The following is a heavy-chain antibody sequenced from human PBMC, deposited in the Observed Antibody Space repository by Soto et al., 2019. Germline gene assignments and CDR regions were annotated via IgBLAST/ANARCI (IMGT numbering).Heavy chain of an antibody. J-gene: IGHJ5*02. Sequence: TLSLTCTVSGGSISSGGYYWSWIRQHPGKGLEWIGYIYYSGSTYYNPSLKSRVTISVDTSKNQFSLKLSSVTAADTAVYYCASRRSRGRALLFDPWGQGTPVTVSS. CDR3: ASRRSRGRALLFDP. CDR1: GGSISSGGYY. D-gene: IGHD1-26*01. CDR2: IYYSGST. V-gene: IGHV4-30-4*08.